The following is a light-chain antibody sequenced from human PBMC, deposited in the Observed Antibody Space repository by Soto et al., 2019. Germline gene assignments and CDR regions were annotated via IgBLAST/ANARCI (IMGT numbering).Light chain of an antibody. CDR3: QQSYSTPRT. J-gene: IGKJ2*01. V-gene: IGKV1-39*01. CDR2: AAS. CDR1: QPISSY. Sequence: DIQMTQSPSSLSASLGDRVTITCRASQPISSYLNWYQQKPGKAPKLLLYAASSLQTGVPSRFSGSGSGTDFTLTISSLQPEDFATYYCQQSYSTPRTFGQGTKLEIK.